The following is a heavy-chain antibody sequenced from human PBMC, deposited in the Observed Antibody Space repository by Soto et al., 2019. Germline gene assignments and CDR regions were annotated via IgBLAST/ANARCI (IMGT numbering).Heavy chain of an antibody. CDR2: ISATGATT. CDR1: VFTFSDYA. CDR3: AKGRKSTEKDIAVMLAAASSIQH. V-gene: IGHV3-23*01. D-gene: IGHD2-15*01. J-gene: IGHJ1*01. Sequence: PGGSLRLSCVASVFTFSDYAMTWVRQAPGKGLEWVSVISATGATTYYADSVRGRFTISRDNSKNTLNLQMNDLRVEDTAVIYCAKGRKSTEKDIAVMLAAASSIQHWGQGTLVTVSS.